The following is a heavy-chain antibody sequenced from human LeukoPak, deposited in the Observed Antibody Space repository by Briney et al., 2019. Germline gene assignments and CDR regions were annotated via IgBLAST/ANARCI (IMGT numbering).Heavy chain of an antibody. CDR3: AKWGAENAFDI. CDR2: IVVGSGNT. CDR1: GFTFTNSA. D-gene: IGHD1-26*01. J-gene: IGHJ3*02. Sequence: ASVKVSCKASGFTFTNSAMQWVRQARGQPLEWIGWIVVGSGNTNHAQKFQERVTITRDMSTSTAYMELSRLRSDDTAVYYCAKWGAENAFDIWGQGTMVTVSS. V-gene: IGHV1-58*02.